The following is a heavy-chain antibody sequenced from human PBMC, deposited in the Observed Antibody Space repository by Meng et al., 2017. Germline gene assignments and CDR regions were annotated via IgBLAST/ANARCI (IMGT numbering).Heavy chain of an antibody. CDR2: IYHSGST. J-gene: IGHJ4*02. V-gene: IGHV4-4*02. CDR1: GGARSVSNW. D-gene: IGHD6-13*01. CDR3: AGGRYSSSWNRFDY. Sequence: HLPHPGPGVVKPAGHPSLTAAFAGGARSVSNWWSWVRHPPGKGLGWIGEIYHSGSTNSNPSLTSRVTISVEKSTNQYSRKLSSLTAADTAVFYCAGGRYSSSWNRFDYWGQGTLVTVSS.